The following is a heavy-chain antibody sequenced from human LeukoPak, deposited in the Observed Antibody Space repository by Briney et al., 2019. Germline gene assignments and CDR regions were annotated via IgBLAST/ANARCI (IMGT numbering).Heavy chain of an antibody. V-gene: IGHV1-69*13. CDR2: IIPIFGTA. CDR3: ARDPFRTDWVTAGRTVYQRPPVYFDY. Sequence: ASVNVSCKASGGTFSSYAISWVRQAPGQGLEWMGGIIPIFGTANYAQKFQGRVTITADESTGTAYMELSSLRSEDTAVYYCARDPFRTDWVTAGRTVYQRPPVYFDYWGQGTLVTVSS. D-gene: IGHD2-2*01. CDR1: GGTFSSYA. J-gene: IGHJ4*02.